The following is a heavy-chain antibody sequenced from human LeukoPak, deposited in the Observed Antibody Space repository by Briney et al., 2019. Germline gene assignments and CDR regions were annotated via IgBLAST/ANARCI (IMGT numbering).Heavy chain of an antibody. V-gene: IGHV4-39*01. J-gene: IGHJ5*02. CDR1: GGSISSSSYY. Sequence: SETLSLTCTVSGGSISSSSYYWVWIRQPPGKGLEWIGSIHYSGSTYYNPSLKSRVTMFVDTSRDQFSLKLSSVTAADTAVYYCARGRRLAQWLASRLDPWGQGTPVTVSS. CDR3: ARGRRLAQWLASRLDP. CDR2: IHYSGST. D-gene: IGHD6-19*01.